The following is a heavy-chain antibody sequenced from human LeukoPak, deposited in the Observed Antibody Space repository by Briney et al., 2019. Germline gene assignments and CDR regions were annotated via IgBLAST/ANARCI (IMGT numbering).Heavy chain of an antibody. CDR1: GFTFSSYS. Sequence: GGSLRLSCAASGFTFSSYSMNWVRQAPGRGLEGVSYISRSSSTIYYADSVKGRFTISRDNAKNSLFLQMNSLRAEDTAVYYCASAHYDYVWGSYRHSNFDYWGQGTLVTVSP. CDR3: ASAHYDYVWGSYRHSNFDY. D-gene: IGHD3-16*02. J-gene: IGHJ4*02. CDR2: ISRSSSTI. V-gene: IGHV3-48*04.